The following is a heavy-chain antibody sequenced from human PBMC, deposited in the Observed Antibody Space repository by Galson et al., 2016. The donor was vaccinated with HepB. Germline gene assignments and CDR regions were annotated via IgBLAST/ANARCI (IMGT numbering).Heavy chain of an antibody. Sequence: SLRLSCAASGFTFSSYSMNWVRQAPGKGLEWVSYISSSSSTIYYADSVEGRFTISRDNSRNTLYLQMNSLRAEDTAMYYCARNMYGAATNYIGDVFDIWGQGTMVTVSS. J-gene: IGHJ3*02. V-gene: IGHV3-48*01. D-gene: IGHD3-10*01. CDR1: GFTFSSYS. CDR3: ARNMYGAATNYIGDVFDI. CDR2: ISSSSSTI.